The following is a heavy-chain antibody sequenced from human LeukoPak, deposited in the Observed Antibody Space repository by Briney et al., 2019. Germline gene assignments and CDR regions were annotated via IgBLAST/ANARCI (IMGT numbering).Heavy chain of an antibody. CDR2: ISSSSSTI. CDR1: GFTFSSYA. D-gene: IGHD3-3*01. Sequence: PGGSLRLSCAASGFTFSSYAMSWVRQAPGKGLEWVSYISSSSSTIYYADSVKGRFTISRDNAKNSLYLQMNSLRAEDTAVYYCARDLWASAYYDFWSGYWDAFDIWGQGTMVTVSS. V-gene: IGHV3-48*01. J-gene: IGHJ3*02. CDR3: ARDLWASAYYDFWSGYWDAFDI.